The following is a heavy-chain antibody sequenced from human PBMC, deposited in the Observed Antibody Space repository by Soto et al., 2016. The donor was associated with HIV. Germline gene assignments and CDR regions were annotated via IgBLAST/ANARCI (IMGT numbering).Heavy chain of an antibody. D-gene: IGHD3-10*01. V-gene: IGHV3-74*01. CDR1: RFSFSKYW. CDR2: ISNDGLTV. J-gene: IGHJ3*01. Sequence: EVQLVESGGDSVQPGASLRLSCIVSRFSFSKYWMSWVRQVPGKGLMWVSTISNDGLTVTYADSVKGRFSVSRDNSKKILFLQMNSLRVDDTAVYYCVRGVRDDYNSAGTFSTYWGQGTMVIISS. CDR3: VRGVRDDYNSAGTFSTY.